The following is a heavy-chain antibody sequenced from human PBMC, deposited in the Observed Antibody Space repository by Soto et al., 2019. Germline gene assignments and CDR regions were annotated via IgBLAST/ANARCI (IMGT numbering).Heavy chain of an antibody. Sequence: VQLQESGPGLARPSGTLSLTCAVSGASISSGNWWSWVRQSPGKGLEWIGEIYHSGSTNHNPSLKSRVIISVDKSRNQFSLKLSSVTAADTAVYFCASHRGNTFGPYDDWGQGTQVTVSS. CDR3: ASHRGNTFGPYDD. J-gene: IGHJ4*01. D-gene: IGHD3-16*01. CDR1: GASISSGNW. V-gene: IGHV4-4*02. CDR2: IYHSGST.